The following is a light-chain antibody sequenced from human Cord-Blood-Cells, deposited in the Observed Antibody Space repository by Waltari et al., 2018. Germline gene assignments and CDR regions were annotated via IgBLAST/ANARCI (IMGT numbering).Light chain of an antibody. CDR3: AAWDDSLSAWV. V-gene: IGLV1-47*01. Sequence: QSVLTQPPSASGTPGQRVTISCSGSSSNIGSNYVYWYQQLPGTAPKLLIYRNKRRPSGVPDRFSGSKSGTSASLAISGLRSEDEADYYCAAWDDSLSAWVFGGGTKLTVL. J-gene: IGLJ3*02. CDR1: SSNIGSNY. CDR2: RNK.